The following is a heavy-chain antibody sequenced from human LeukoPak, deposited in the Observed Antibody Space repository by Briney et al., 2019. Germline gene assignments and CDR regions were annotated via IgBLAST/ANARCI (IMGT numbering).Heavy chain of an antibody. CDR3: AKNNGGARNHWFDP. D-gene: IGHD1/OR15-1a*01. Sequence: SETLSLTCSVSGGSISSSSSYWGWIRQPPGKGLEWIGYIYYSGSTNYNPFLKSRVTISVDTSKNQFSLKLSSVTAADTAIYYCAKNNGGARNHWFDPWGQGTLVTVSS. V-gene: IGHV4-61*05. CDR1: GGSISSSSSY. J-gene: IGHJ5*02. CDR2: IYYSGST.